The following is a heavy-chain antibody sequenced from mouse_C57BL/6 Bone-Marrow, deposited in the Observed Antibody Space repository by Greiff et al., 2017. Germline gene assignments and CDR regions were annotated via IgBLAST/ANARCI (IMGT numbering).Heavy chain of an antibody. CDR2: IDPSDSYT. CDR3: ARNLYYGYDGYFDV. CDR1: GYTFTSYW. Sequence: QVQLQQPGAELVMPGASVKLSCKASGYTFTSYWMHGVKRRPGQGLEWIGEIDPSDSYTNYNQKFKGKSTLTVDKSSSTAYMQLSSLTSEDSAVYYCARNLYYGYDGYFDVWGTGTTVTVSS. J-gene: IGHJ1*03. D-gene: IGHD2-2*01. V-gene: IGHV1-69*01.